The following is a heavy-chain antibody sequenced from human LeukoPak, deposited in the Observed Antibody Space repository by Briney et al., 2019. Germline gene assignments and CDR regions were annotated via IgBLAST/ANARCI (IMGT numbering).Heavy chain of an antibody. J-gene: IGHJ4*02. D-gene: IGHD3-3*01. V-gene: IGHV4-59*01. CDR2: IYYSGST. CDR3: ARTLYYDFWSGYLPLYYFDY. Sequence: PSETLSLTCTVSGGSISSYYWSWIRQPPGKGLEWIGYIYYSGSTNYNPSLKSRVTISVDTSKNQFSLKLSSVTAADTAVYYCARTLYYDFWSGYLPLYYFDYWGQGTLVTVSS. CDR1: GGSISSYY.